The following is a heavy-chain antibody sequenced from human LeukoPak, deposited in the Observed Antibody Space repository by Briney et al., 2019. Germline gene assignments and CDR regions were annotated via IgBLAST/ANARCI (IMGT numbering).Heavy chain of an antibody. CDR3: AKDHYYDSSGYFDY. J-gene: IGHJ4*02. V-gene: IGHV3-48*01. CDR2: ISSSSSTI. D-gene: IGHD3-22*01. CDR1: GFTFSSYS. Sequence: PGGSLRLSCAASGFTFSSYSMNWVRQAPGKGLEWVSYISSSSSTIYYADSVKGRFTISRDNAKNSLYLQTNSLRAEDTAVYYCAKDHYYDSSGYFDYWGQGTLVTVSS.